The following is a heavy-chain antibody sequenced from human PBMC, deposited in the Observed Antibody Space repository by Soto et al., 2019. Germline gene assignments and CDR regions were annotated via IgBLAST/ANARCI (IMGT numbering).Heavy chain of an antibody. D-gene: IGHD4-17*01. V-gene: IGHV3-7*01. CDR2: IKQDGSEK. Sequence: GGSLRLSCAASGFTFSSYWMSWVRQAPGKGLEWVANIKQDGSEKYYVDSVKGRFTISRDNAKNSLYLQMNSLRAEDTAVYYCARDQGTVTNVAFDIWGQGTMVTVSS. J-gene: IGHJ3*02. CDR3: ARDQGTVTNVAFDI. CDR1: GFTFSSYW.